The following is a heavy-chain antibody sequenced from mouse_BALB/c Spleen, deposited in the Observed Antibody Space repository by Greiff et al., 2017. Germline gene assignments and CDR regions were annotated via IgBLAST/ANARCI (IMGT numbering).Heavy chain of an antibody. CDR1: GYTFTSYY. V-gene: IGHV1S56*01. J-gene: IGHJ4*01. CDR2: IYPGNVNT. CDR3: ARSKNYGNSYYAMDD. Sequence: VQLQQSGPELVKPGASVRISCKASGYTFTSYYIHWVKQRPGQGLEWIGWIYPGNVNTKYNEKFKGKATLTADKSSSTAYMQLSSLTSEDSAVYFCARSKNYGNSYYAMDDWGQGTSVTVSS. D-gene: IGHD2-1*01.